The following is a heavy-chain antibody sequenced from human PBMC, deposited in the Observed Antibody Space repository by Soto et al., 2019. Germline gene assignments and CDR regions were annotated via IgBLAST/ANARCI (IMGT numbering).Heavy chain of an antibody. CDR2: IYYSGTT. CDR3: ARQGPDYDILTGYYTPSYYFDY. CDR1: GGSISSSSYY. J-gene: IGHJ4*02. Sequence: SETLSLTCTVSGGSISSSSYYWGWIRQPPGKGLEWIGSIYYSGTTYYNPSLKSRVTISVDTSKNQFSLKLSSVTAADTAVYYCARQGPDYDILTGYYTPSYYFDYWGQGTLVTVSS. V-gene: IGHV4-39*01. D-gene: IGHD3-9*01.